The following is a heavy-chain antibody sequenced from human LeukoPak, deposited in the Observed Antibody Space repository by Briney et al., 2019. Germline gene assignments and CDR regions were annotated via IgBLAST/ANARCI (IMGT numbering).Heavy chain of an antibody. J-gene: IGHJ6*03. D-gene: IGHD2-2*01. Sequence: GSLRLSCAASGFTFSSYALSWVRQAPGKGLEWVSSIIASGGSTFYADSVKGRFAISRDNSKNTLYLHMNSLRAEDTAVYYCAKGGSASSYYYMDVWGKGTTVTVSS. V-gene: IGHV3-23*01. CDR1: GFTFSSYA. CDR2: IIASGGST. CDR3: AKGGSASSYYYMDV.